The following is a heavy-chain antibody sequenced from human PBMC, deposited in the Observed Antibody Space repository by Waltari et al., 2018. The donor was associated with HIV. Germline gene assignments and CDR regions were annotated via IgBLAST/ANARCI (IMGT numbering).Heavy chain of an antibody. J-gene: IGHJ4*02. CDR1: GFTFSTYR. Sequence: EMQLVESGGGLVKPGGSLRLSCAASGFTFSTYRMHLVRQAPRKVVVWVSAIGSNSTSIYYADYVEVLFTISRDNAKNSLSLQMNSLSAEYTAVYFFARGTYYYDSIGDYDNLPFDYWGQGTLVTVSS. D-gene: IGHD3-22*01. V-gene: IGHV3-21*01. CDR2: IGSNSTSI. CDR3: ARGTYYYDSIGDYDNLPFDY.